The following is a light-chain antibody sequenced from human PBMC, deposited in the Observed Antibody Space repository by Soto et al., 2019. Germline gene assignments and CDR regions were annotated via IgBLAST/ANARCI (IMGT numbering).Light chain of an antibody. J-gene: IGKJ1*01. Sequence: EIVLTQSPGTLSLSPGERGTLSCRASQSVSSSYLAWYQQKPGQAPRPLIYGASSRATGIPDRFSGSGSGTHVTLTISRLEPEDLAVYYCQQYGSSPWTFGQGTKVETK. CDR1: QSVSSSY. CDR3: QQYGSSPWT. CDR2: GAS. V-gene: IGKV3-20*01.